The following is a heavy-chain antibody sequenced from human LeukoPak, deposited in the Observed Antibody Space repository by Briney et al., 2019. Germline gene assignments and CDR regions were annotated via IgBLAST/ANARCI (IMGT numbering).Heavy chain of an antibody. CDR1: GDTFSSYA. D-gene: IGHD5-12*01. Sequence: SVKVSCKASGDTFSSYAISWVRQAPGQGLEWMGGIIPIFGTANCAQKFQGRVTITADESTSTAYMELSSLRSEDTAVYYCARGGSGYDYYYYYYMDVWGKGTTVTVSS. CDR3: ARGGSGYDYYYYYYMDV. V-gene: IGHV1-69*01. CDR2: IIPIFGTA. J-gene: IGHJ6*03.